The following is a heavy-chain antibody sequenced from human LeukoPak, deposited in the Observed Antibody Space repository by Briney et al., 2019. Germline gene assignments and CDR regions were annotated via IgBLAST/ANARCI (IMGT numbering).Heavy chain of an antibody. CDR3: AKGCSSTSCPDWFDP. J-gene: IGHJ5*02. CDR1: GFTFSSYA. CDR2: ISGSGGST. D-gene: IGHD2-2*01. V-gene: IGHV3-23*01. Sequence: GGSLRLSCAASGFTFSSYAMSWVRQAPGKGLEWVSAISGSGGSTYYADSVKGRFTISRDNSKNTLYLQMNSLRAEDTALYYCAKGCSSTSCPDWFDPWGQGTLVTVSS.